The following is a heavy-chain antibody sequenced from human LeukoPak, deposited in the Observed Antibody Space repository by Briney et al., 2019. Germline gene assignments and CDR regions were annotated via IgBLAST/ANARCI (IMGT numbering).Heavy chain of an antibody. CDR3: ARTMRWLQLRPFDY. D-gene: IGHD5-24*01. CDR2: INHSGST. J-gene: IGHJ4*02. Sequence: SETLSLTCAVYGGSFSRYYWSWIRQPPGKGLEWIGEINHSGSTNYNPSLKSRVTISVDTSKNQFSLKLSSVTAADTAVYYCARTMRWLQLRPFDYWGQGTLVTVSS. CDR1: GGSFSRYY. V-gene: IGHV4-34*01.